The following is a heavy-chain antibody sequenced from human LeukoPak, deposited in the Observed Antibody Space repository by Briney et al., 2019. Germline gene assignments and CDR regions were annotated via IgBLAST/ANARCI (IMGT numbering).Heavy chain of an antibody. CDR1: GGSISSSSYY. D-gene: IGHD4-11*01. CDR2: IYYSGST. J-gene: IGHJ4*02. V-gene: IGHV4-39*01. Sequence: SETLSLTCTVSGGSISSSSYYWGWIRQPPGKGLEWIGSIYYSGSTYYNPSLKSRVTISVDTSKNQFSLKLSSVTAADTAVYYCARRYSNYEDYYFDYWGQGTLVTVSS. CDR3: ARRYSNYEDYYFDY.